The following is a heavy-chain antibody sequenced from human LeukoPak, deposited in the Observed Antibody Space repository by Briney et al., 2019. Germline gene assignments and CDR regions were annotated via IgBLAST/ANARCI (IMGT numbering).Heavy chain of an antibody. CDR2: TRYDGSDK. D-gene: IGHD5-18*01. CDR3: ARNKGYNYDPNAFDI. J-gene: IGHJ3*02. CDR1: GLTISSYA. Sequence: GGSLRLSCAASGLTISSYAMHWVRQAPGKGLEWVTFTRYDGSDKYYADSVKGRFTISRDNSKDTLYLQMNSLRPEDTAVYYCARNKGYNYDPNAFDIWGQGTMVTVSS. V-gene: IGHV3-30-3*01.